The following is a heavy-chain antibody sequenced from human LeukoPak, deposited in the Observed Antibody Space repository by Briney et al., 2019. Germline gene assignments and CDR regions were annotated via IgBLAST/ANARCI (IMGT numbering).Heavy chain of an antibody. CDR1: GYSISSGYY. CDR2: IYHSGST. Sequence: SETLSLTCAVSGYSISSGYYWGWIRQPPGKGLEWIGSIYHSGSTYYNPSLKSRVTISVDTSKNQFSLKLSSVTAADTAVYYCATDTRNSKWELHGGIYFDYWGQGTLVTVSS. CDR3: ATDTRNSKWELHGGIYFDY. V-gene: IGHV4-38-2*01. J-gene: IGHJ4*02. D-gene: IGHD1-26*01.